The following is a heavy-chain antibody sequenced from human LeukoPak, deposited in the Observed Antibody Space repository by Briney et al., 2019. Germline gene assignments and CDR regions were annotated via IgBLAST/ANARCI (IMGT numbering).Heavy chain of an antibody. Sequence: GRSLRLSCAASGFTFDDYAMHWVRQAPGKGLEWVSGISWNSGSIGYADSVKGRFTISRDNAKDSLYLQMNSLRAEDTALYYCAKDIAAADACYYGMDVWGQGTTVTVSS. D-gene: IGHD6-13*01. V-gene: IGHV3-9*01. CDR1: GFTFDDYA. CDR2: ISWNSGSI. CDR3: AKDIAAADACYYGMDV. J-gene: IGHJ6*02.